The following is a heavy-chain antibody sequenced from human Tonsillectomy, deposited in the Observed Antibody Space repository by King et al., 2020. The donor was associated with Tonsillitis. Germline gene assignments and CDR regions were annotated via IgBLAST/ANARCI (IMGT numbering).Heavy chain of an antibody. Sequence: QLQESGPGLVKPSETLSLTCTVSGGSISSYFWTWIRQPPGKGLEWIGYIFYTGSTNYNPSLKSRVTISVDTSKNQFSLRLSSGTAADTAVYYCARAYYGSGSYLVYWGQGILVTVSS. V-gene: IGHV4-59*01. D-gene: IGHD3-10*01. J-gene: IGHJ4*02. CDR2: IFYTGST. CDR3: ARAYYGSGSYLVY. CDR1: GGSISSYF.